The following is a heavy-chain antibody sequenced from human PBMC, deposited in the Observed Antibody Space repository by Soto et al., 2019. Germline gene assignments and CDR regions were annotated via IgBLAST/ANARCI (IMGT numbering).Heavy chain of an antibody. CDR1: GGSISSYY. D-gene: IGHD3-3*01. CDR2: IYYSGST. Sequence: QVQLQESGPGLVKPSETLSLTCTVSGGSISSYYWSWIRQPPGKGLEWIGYIYYSGSTNYNPSLKSRVTISVDTSKNQFSLKLSSVTAADTAVYYCARVSLFGDFYYFDYWGQGTLVTVSS. V-gene: IGHV4-59*01. CDR3: ARVSLFGDFYYFDY. J-gene: IGHJ4*02.